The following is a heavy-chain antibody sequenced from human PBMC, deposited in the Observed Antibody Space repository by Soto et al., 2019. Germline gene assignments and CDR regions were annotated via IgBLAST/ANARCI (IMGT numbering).Heavy chain of an antibody. D-gene: IGHD6-13*01. J-gene: IGHJ4*02. V-gene: IGHV1-69*02. CDR2: IIPIPGLA. CDR1: GGTFSTYT. Sequence: QVHLVQSGAEVKKPGSSVKVSCKASGGTFSTYTISWVRQAPGQGLEWMGRIIPIPGLANYAQKFQGRVKSTADKSTGTAYMELSSLRAEDKAVYYCARVGGYTAAGSSDYWGQGTLVTVSS. CDR3: ARVGGYTAAGSSDY.